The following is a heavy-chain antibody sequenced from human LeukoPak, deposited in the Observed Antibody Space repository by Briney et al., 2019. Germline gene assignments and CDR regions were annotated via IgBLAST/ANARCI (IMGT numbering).Heavy chain of an antibody. V-gene: IGHV3-7*01. D-gene: IGHD3-10*01. CDR3: ARYYYGSRTSFDP. J-gene: IGHJ5*02. CDR2: IKKDGSEK. CDR1: GFTFSDFW. Sequence: PGGSLRLSCAASGFTFSDFWMSWVRQTPEKGLEWVANIKKDGSEKSYADSVKGRFTISRDNAKNSLYLQMSSLRAEDTAIYYCARYYYGSRTSFDPWGQGTRVTVSP.